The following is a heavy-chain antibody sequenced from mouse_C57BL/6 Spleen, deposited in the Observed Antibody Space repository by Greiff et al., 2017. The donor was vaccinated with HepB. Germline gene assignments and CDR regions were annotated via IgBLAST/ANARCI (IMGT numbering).Heavy chain of an antibody. J-gene: IGHJ2*01. V-gene: IGHV1-26*01. D-gene: IGHD2-5*01. CDR2: INPNNGGT. CDR1: GYTFTDYY. Sequence: EVQLQQSGPELVKPGASVKISCKASGYTFTDYYMNWVKQSHGKSLEWIGDINPNNGGTSYNQKFKGKATLTVDKSSSTAYMELRSLTSEDSAVYYCARSNSNLNWFDYWGQGTTLTVSS. CDR3: ARSNSNLNWFDY.